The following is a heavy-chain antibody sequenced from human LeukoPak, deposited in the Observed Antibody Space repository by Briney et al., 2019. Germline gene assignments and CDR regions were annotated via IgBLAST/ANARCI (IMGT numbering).Heavy chain of an antibody. D-gene: IGHD2-15*01. V-gene: IGHV4-34*01. J-gene: IGHJ4*02. CDR1: GFTFSDYY. CDR2: INHSGRT. CDR3: ARNGDSSGGYLFDY. Sequence: GSLRLSCAASGFTFSDYYMTWIRQPPGKGLEWIGEINHSGRTNYNPSLKSRITISVDTSKNLFSLKLTSVTAADTAVYYCARNGDSSGGYLFDYWGQGTLVTVSS.